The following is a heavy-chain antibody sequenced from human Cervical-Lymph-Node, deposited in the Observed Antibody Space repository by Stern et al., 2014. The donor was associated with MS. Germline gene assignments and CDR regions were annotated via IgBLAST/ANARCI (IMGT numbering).Heavy chain of an antibody. V-gene: IGHV1-18*01. D-gene: IGHD1-14*01. Sequence: VQLLESGAELKKPGASVKVSCKASGFALTSAGISWVRQAPGQGLEWMGCISAYNVNTNYAQRFQDRVNMTTDTSTSTAYMELRSLRSDDTAVYYCARHSIKGYNCFDTWGQGTLVTVSS. CDR2: ISAYNVNT. CDR1: GFALTSAG. CDR3: ARHSIKGYNCFDT. J-gene: IGHJ5*02.